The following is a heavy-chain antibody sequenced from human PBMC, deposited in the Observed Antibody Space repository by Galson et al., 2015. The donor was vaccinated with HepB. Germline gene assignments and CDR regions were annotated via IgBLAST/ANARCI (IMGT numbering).Heavy chain of an antibody. CDR2: IKQDEGEK. J-gene: IGHJ4*02. V-gene: IGHV3-7*01. CDR3: ARQPIMAGATGGFDY. D-gene: IGHD1-26*01. CDR1: GFTFDDHA. Sequence: SLRLSCAASGFTFDDHAMHWVRQAPGKGLEWVANIKQDEGEKYYVDSVKGRFTISRDNAKNSLYLQMNSLRAEDTAVYYCARQPIMAGATGGFDYWGQGTLVTVSS.